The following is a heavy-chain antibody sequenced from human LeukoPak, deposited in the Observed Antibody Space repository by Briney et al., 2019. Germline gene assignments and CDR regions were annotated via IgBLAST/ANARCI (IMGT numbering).Heavy chain of an antibody. CDR2: IYYSGST. Sequence: ASETLSLTCTVSGGSISSYYRSWIRQPPGKGLEWIGYIYYSGSTNYNPSLKSRVTISVDTSKNQFSLKLSSVTAADTAVYYCASNVATRAFDIWGQGTMVTVSS. CDR1: GGSISSYY. J-gene: IGHJ3*02. V-gene: IGHV4-59*01. CDR3: ASNVATRAFDI. D-gene: IGHD5-12*01.